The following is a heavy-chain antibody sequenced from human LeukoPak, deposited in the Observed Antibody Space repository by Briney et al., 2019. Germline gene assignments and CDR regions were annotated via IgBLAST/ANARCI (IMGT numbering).Heavy chain of an antibody. CDR1: VDSVSSGSYY. J-gene: IGHJ5*02. D-gene: IGHD6-19*01. CDR3: ARDKPAVPGKSNRFDP. CDR2: MYYSGST. Sequence: WETLSLTCSVSVDSVSSGSYYWSWIRQAPGKGLEWIGYMYYSGSTNYHPSLTSRVTITVDPSKNQSCMKVSYVPGADTAFHYCARDKPAVPGKSNRFDPWAQGTLLPLSS. V-gene: IGHV4-61*01.